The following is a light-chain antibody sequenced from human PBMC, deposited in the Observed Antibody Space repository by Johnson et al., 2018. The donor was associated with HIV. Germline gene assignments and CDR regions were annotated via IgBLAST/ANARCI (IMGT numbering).Light chain of an antibody. V-gene: IGLV1-51*01. CDR1: SSNIGNNY. CDR3: GTWDSSMSAV. J-gene: IGLJ1*01. CDR2: GNN. Sequence: SVLTQSPSVSAAPGQKVTISCSGSSSNIGNNYVSWYQQFPGTAPKLLIYGNNKRPSGIPVRFSGSKSGTSATLGITGLQTGDEANYYCGTWDSSMSAVFGSGTKVTVL.